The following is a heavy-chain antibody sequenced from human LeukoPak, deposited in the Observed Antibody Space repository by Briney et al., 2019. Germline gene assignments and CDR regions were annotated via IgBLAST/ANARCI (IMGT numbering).Heavy chain of an antibody. CDR2: ISSGSNYM. Sequence: GGSLRLSCAGSGFNFNSYALNWIRQAPGKGLEWVSSISSGSNYMYYADSVKGRFTISRDDAKNSVYLQMNSLTAEDTAVYYCARYLTGNSVIFGWFDPWGQGTQVTVSS. V-gene: IGHV3-21*01. CDR3: ARYLTGNSVIFGWFDP. J-gene: IGHJ5*02. D-gene: IGHD3-10*01. CDR1: GFNFNSYA.